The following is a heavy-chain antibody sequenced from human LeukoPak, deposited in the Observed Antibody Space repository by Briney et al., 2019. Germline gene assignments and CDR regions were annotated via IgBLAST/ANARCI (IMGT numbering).Heavy chain of an antibody. J-gene: IGHJ4*02. D-gene: IGHD1-26*01. V-gene: IGHV3-15*01. CDR3: TTEYIVGATIFDY. Sequence: KTGGSLRLSCAASGFTFSNAWMSWVRQAPGKGLEWVGRMKSKTDGGTTDYAAPVKGRFTISRDDSKNTLYLQMNSLKTEDTAVYYCTTEYIVGATIFDYWGQGTLVTVSS. CDR1: GFTFSNAW. CDR2: MKSKTDGGTT.